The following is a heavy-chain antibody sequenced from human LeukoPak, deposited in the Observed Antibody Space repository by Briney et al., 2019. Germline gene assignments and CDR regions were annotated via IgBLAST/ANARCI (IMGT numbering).Heavy chain of an antibody. CDR2: LYYSGSI. V-gene: IGHV4-59*01. Sequence: SETLSLTCTVSGGSISSYYWTWIRQPPGKGLEWIAYLYYSGSINYNPSLKSRVTISVDTSKSQFSLKLSSVTAADTAVYYCARGSSAFGEYCSGGSCFLPSSWGQGTLVTVSS. D-gene: IGHD2-15*01. J-gene: IGHJ4*02. CDR3: ARGSSAFGEYCSGGSCFLPSS. CDR1: GGSISSYY.